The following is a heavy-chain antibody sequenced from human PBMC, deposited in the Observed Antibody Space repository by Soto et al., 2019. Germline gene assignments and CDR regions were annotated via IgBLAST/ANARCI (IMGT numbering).Heavy chain of an antibody. CDR3: ARAYGGNPALFDP. CDR1: GGSISSSSFH. CDR2: IYTGGST. V-gene: IGHV3-53*01. Sequence: ETLSLTCTVSGGSISSSSFHWGWIRQAPGKGLEWVSVIYTGGSTYYADSVKGRFTFSRDNSKNTLYLQMNSLRAEDTAVYYCARAYGGNPALFDPWGQGTLVTVSS. J-gene: IGHJ5*02. D-gene: IGHD4-17*01.